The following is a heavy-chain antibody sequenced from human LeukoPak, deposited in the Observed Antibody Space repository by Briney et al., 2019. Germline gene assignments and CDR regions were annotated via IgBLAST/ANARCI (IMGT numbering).Heavy chain of an antibody. V-gene: IGHV3-23*01. CDR2: ISGSGGST. J-gene: IGHJ3*02. Sequence: GGSLRLSCAASGFTFSSYAMSWVRQAPGKGLEWVSAISGSGGSTYYADSVKGRFTISRDNAKNSLYLQMNSLRAEDTAVYYRARDSIPGYDSSGYMVAFDIWGQGTMVTVSS. D-gene: IGHD3-22*01. CDR3: ARDSIPGYDSSGYMVAFDI. CDR1: GFTFSSYA.